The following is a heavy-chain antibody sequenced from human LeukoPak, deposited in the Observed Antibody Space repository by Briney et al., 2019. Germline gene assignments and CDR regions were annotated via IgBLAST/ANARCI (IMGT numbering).Heavy chain of an antibody. V-gene: IGHV1-18*01. Sequence: ASVKVSCKASGYTFTSCGISWVRQAPGQGLEWMGWISAYNGNTNYAQKLQGRVTMTTDTSTSTAYMELRSLRSDDTAVYYCARARLRYCSSTSCYDWFDPWGQGTLVTVSS. CDR3: ARARLRYCSSTSCYDWFDP. D-gene: IGHD2-2*01. J-gene: IGHJ5*02. CDR1: GYTFTSCG. CDR2: ISAYNGNT.